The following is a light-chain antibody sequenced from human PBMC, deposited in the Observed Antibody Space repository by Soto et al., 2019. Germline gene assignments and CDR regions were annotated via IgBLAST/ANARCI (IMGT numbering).Light chain of an antibody. CDR1: QSVSSAY. CDR3: QHSHNSFT. Sequence: ELTQAPGTLSLSQGARATLSCRASQSVSSAYLAWYKQRPGQAPRLLIYAASTRATGIPDRFSGSGSGTESTPTISRLEPEDSAFYYCQHSHNSFTFGQGTRLDNK. V-gene: IGKV3-20*01. CDR2: AAS. J-gene: IGKJ5*01.